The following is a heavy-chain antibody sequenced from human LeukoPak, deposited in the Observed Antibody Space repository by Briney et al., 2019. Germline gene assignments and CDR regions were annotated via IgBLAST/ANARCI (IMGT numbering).Heavy chain of an antibody. V-gene: IGHV4-34*01. D-gene: IGHD3-9*01. CDR1: GGSFSGYY. Sequence: PSETLSLTCAVYGGSFSGYYWSWIRQPPGKGLEWIGEINHSGSTNYNPSLKSRATISVDTSKNQFSLKLSSVTAADTAVYYCARGSFRITIFRRGSNNWFDPWGQGTLVTVSS. J-gene: IGHJ5*02. CDR3: ARGSFRITIFRRGSNNWFDP. CDR2: INHSGST.